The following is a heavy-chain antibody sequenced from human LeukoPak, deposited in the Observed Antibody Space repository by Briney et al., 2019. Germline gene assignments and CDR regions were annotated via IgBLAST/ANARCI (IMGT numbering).Heavy chain of an antibody. V-gene: IGHV3-23*01. CDR3: AKDLAYSSSFLYWYFDL. D-gene: IGHD6-13*01. CDR1: GFTFSSYG. CDR2: ISGSGGST. J-gene: IGHJ2*01. Sequence: PGGSLRLSCAASGFTFSSYGMSWVRQAPGKGLEWVSAISGSGGSTYYADSVKGRFTISRDNSKNTLYLQMNSLRAEDTAVYYCAKDLAYSSSFLYWYFDLWGRGTLVTVSS.